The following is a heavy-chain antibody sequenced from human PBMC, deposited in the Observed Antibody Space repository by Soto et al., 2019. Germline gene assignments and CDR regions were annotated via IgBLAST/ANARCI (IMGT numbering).Heavy chain of an antibody. CDR3: VRGEVPSTMVMYFDY. J-gene: IGHJ4*02. CDR2: INWEDDK. CDR1: GFSLTTLGMS. D-gene: IGHD3-10*01. Sequence: SGPTLVTPTQTLTLTCSFSGFSLTTLGMSVCWVRQPPGKALEWLALINWEDDKYYSPSLKTRLTISKDTSKNRVLLTMTNLDPVDTATYYCVRGEVPSTMVMYFDYWGQGTLVSVSS. V-gene: IGHV2-70*20.